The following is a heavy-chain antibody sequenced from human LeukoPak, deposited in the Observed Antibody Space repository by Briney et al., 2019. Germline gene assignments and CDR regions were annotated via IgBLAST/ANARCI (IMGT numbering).Heavy chain of an antibody. V-gene: IGHV4-59*01. CDR2: IYYSGST. CDR1: GGSISSYY. Sequence: PSETLSLTCTVSGGSISSYYWSWLRKPPGKGLEWIGYIYYSGSTNYNPSLKSRVTISVDTSKNQFSLKLSSVTAADTAVYYCARDSLVGVDYWGQGTLVTVSS. CDR3: ARDSLVGVDY. J-gene: IGHJ4*02. D-gene: IGHD6-13*01.